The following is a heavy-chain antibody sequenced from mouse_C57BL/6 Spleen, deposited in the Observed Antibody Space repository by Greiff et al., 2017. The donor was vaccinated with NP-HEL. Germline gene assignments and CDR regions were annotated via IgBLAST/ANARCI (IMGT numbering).Heavy chain of an antibody. CDR3: TRRGTTVVFDY. CDR2: IDPETGGT. V-gene: IGHV1-15*01. CDR1: GYTFTDYE. J-gene: IGHJ2*01. Sequence: VQLQQSGAELVRPGASVTLSCKASGYTFTDYEMHWVKQTPVHGLEWIGAIDPETGGTAYNQKFKGKAILTADKSSSTAYMELRSLTSEDSAVYYCTRRGTTVVFDYWGQGTTLTVSS. D-gene: IGHD1-1*01.